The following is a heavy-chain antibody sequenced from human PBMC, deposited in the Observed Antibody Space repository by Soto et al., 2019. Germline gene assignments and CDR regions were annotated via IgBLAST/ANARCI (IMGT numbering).Heavy chain of an antibody. Sequence: EVQLVESGGGLVQPGGSLRLSCAASGFTFSSYSMNWVRQAPGKGLEWVSYISSSSSTIYYADSVKGRFTISRDNAKNSLYLQMNSLRAEDTAVYYWARLDASPWANWFDPWGQGTLVTVSS. CDR1: GFTFSSYS. D-gene: IGHD2-2*01. V-gene: IGHV3-48*01. CDR2: ISSSSSTI. J-gene: IGHJ5*02. CDR3: ARLDASPWANWFDP.